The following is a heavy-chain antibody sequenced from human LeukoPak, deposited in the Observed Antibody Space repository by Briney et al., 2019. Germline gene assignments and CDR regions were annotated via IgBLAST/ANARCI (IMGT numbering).Heavy chain of an antibody. CDR3: ARISPTTQMNN. V-gene: IGHV4-4*02. CDR1: GFTFNSYG. CDR2: IYYNGKT. J-gene: IGHJ4*02. Sequence: GSLRLSCAASGFTFNSYGMNWVRQVPGKGLEWVGNIYYNGKTYNTPSLQSRVTLSVDMSKNQFSLKLSSMTAADTAVYYCARISPTTQMNNWGRGTLVTVSS. D-gene: IGHD4-11*01.